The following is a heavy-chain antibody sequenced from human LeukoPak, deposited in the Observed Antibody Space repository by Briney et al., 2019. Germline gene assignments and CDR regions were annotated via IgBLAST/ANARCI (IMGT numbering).Heavy chain of an antibody. D-gene: IGHD6-19*01. Sequence: GGSLRLSCVASGFIFSSHWMSWVRQAPGKGLEWVANIDQGGSEKKYVDSVKGRFTISRDNGENSLYLQMDSLRAEDTAVYYCAKVDSYNSGWFDYWGQGTLVTVSS. CDR3: AKVDSYNSGWFDY. CDR2: IDQGGSEK. V-gene: IGHV3-7*01. J-gene: IGHJ4*02. CDR1: GFIFSSHW.